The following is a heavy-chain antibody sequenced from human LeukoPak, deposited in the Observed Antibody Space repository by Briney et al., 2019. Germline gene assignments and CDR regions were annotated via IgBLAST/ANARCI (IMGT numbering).Heavy chain of an antibody. CDR2: IGPSGTAI. CDR1: GFTFSSYA. D-gene: IGHD6-6*01. Sequence: GGSLRLSCAASGFTFSSYAMNWVRQAPGRGLEWVSYIGPSGTAIYYADSVKGRFTISRDNARNSLFLQMNSLRAEDTAVYYCARDGYSSSFYFDYWGQGTLVTVSS. CDR3: ARDGYSSSFYFDY. J-gene: IGHJ4*02. V-gene: IGHV3-48*01.